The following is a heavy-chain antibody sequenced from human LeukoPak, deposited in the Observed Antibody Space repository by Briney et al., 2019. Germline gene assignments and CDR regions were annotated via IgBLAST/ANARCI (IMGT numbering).Heavy chain of an antibody. CDR2: ISSNGCSP. D-gene: IGHD6-19*01. Sequence: GGSLRLSCAASGFAFSSYAMHWVRQAPGKGREYVSAISSNGCSPYYANSVKGSFTISRDNSKNPLYLQMGSLRAEDIAVYYCARDYTWRSSGWSYFDYWGQGTLVTVSS. CDR1: GFAFSSYA. J-gene: IGHJ4*02. V-gene: IGHV3-64*01. CDR3: ARDYTWRSSGWSYFDY.